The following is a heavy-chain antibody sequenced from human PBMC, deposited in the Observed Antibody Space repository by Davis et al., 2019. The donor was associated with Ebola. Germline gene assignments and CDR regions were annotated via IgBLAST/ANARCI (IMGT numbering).Heavy chain of an antibody. D-gene: IGHD1-1*01. V-gene: IGHV3-30-3*01. CDR2: ISYDGSNK. Sequence: PGGSLRLSCAASGFTFSSYAMHWVRQAPGKGLEWVAVISYDGSNKYYADSVKGRFTTSRDNSKNTLYLQMNSLRAEDTAVYYCARDRAGTSQRDYWGQGTLVTVSS. CDR3: ARDRAGTSQRDY. J-gene: IGHJ4*02. CDR1: GFTFSSYA.